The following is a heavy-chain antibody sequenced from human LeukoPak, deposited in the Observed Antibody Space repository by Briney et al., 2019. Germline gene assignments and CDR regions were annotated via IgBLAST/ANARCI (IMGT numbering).Heavy chain of an antibody. V-gene: IGHV3-7*01. CDR2: IKQDGSEK. D-gene: IGHD3-10*01. J-gene: IGHJ4*02. CDR1: GFTFSSYG. CDR3: AREAHYYGSGSYYNDY. Sequence: GSLRLSCAASGFTFSSYGMHWVRQAPGKGLEWVANIKQDGSEKYYVDSVKGRFTISRDNAKNSLYLQMNSLRVEDTAVYYCAREAHYYGSGSYYNDYWGQGTLVTVSS.